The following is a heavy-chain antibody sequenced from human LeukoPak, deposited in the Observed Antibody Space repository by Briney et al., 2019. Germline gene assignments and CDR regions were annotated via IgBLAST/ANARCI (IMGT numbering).Heavy chain of an antibody. CDR3: ARGYCSSTSCPPDGMDV. V-gene: IGHV3-48*03. CDR1: GFTFSSYE. D-gene: IGHD2-2*01. Sequence: PGGSLRLSCAASGFTFSSYEMNWVRQAPGKGLEWVSYISSSGSTIYYADSVKGRFTISRDNAKNSLYLQMNSLRAEDTAVYYCARGYCSSTSCPPDGMDVWGKGTTVTVSS. J-gene: IGHJ6*04. CDR2: ISSSGSTI.